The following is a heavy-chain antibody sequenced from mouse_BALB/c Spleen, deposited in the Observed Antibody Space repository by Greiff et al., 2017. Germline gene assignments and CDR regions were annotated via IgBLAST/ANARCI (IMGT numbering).Heavy chain of an antibody. CDR2: INPSNGGT. Sequence: SGAELVKPGASVKLSCKASGYTFTSYYMYWVKQRPGQGLEWIGEINPSNGGTNFNEKFKSKATLTVDKSSSTAYMQLSSLTSEDSAVYYCTRGAYYYGSSYDFDYWGQGTTLTVSS. CDR3: TRGAYYYGSSYDFDY. D-gene: IGHD1-1*01. J-gene: IGHJ2*01. V-gene: IGHV1S81*02. CDR1: GYTFTSYY.